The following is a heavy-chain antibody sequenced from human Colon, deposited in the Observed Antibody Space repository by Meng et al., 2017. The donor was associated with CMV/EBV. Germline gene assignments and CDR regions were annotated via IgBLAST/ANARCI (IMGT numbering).Heavy chain of an antibody. V-gene: IGHV1-69*02. CDR2: IVPRLGIT. Sequence: SVKVSCKAYGTSFSSQTITWVRQVPGQGLEWVGRIVPRLGITNYAQKFQGRVTITADKSTSTAYMEMSSLRSGDTAVYYCGTGTTGTTFDGDFWGQGALVTVSS. CDR1: GTSFSSQT. CDR3: GTGTTGTTFDGDF. D-gene: IGHD1-7*01. J-gene: IGHJ4*02.